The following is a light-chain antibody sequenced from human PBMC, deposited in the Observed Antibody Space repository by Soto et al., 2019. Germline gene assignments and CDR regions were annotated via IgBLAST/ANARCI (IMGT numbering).Light chain of an antibody. CDR1: QGISSF. J-gene: IGKJ4*01. Sequence: DLQLTQSPSFLSASVGDRVTITCRASQGISSFLTWYQQKPGKAPKLLIYGTSTLQSGVPSRFSGSGSGTEFTLTISSLQPEDFATYYCQHLNSYPLTFGGGTKVEIK. V-gene: IGKV1-9*01. CDR3: QHLNSYPLT. CDR2: GTS.